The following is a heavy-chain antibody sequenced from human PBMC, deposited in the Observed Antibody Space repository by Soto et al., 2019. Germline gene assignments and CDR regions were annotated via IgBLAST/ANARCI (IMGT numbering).Heavy chain of an antibody. J-gene: IGHJ6*02. D-gene: IGHD2-8*01. CDR1: GYACTSWG. CDR3: AKNGQPPYYYYGMDV. V-gene: IGHV1-18*01. Sequence: ASVKVSCRAAGYACTSWGIRWVRKAPGQGLEWMGWISGYNGDTKYAQKFQGRVTITIDTSTTTTYMELRSLTSDDTAVYYCAKNGQPPYYYYGMDVWGQGTTVTVSS. CDR2: ISGYNGDT.